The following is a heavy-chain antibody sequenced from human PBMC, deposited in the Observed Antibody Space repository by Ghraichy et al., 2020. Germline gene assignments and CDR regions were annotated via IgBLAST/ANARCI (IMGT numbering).Heavy chain of an antibody. D-gene: IGHD5-18*01. J-gene: IGHJ4*02. V-gene: IGHV5-51*01. Sequence: GESLNISCKGSGYSFTSYWIGWVRQMPGKGLEWMGIIYPGDSDTRYSPSFQGQVTISADKSISTAYLQWSSLKASDTAMYYCARGLDTAMVAFDYWGQGTLVTVSS. CDR2: IYPGDSDT. CDR1: GYSFTSYW. CDR3: ARGLDTAMVAFDY.